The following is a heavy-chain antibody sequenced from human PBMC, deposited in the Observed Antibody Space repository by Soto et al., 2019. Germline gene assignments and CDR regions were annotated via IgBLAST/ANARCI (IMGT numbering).Heavy chain of an antibody. D-gene: IGHD3-22*01. CDR1: GFTFSNYG. V-gene: IGHV3-33*01. Sequence: QVQLVESGGGVVQPGRSLRLSCAASGFTFSNYGMHWVRQAPGKGLEWVAVIWSDGSNKYYADSVKGSFTISRDNSKNTLYLQMNSLRAEDTAVYDCARDGVGYYDSRAYSAYCQHWGQGTLVTVSS. CDR3: ARDGVGYYDSRAYSAYCQH. J-gene: IGHJ1*01. CDR2: IWSDGSNK.